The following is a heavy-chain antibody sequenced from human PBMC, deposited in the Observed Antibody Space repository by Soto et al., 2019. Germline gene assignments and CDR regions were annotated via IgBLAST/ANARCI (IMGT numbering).Heavy chain of an antibody. CDR2: IYHSGST. CDR1: GGSISSSNL. V-gene: IGHV4-4*02. CDR3: ARDSPRYSGSYPPDY. Sequence: SETLSLTCAVSGGSISSSNLWSWVRQPPGKGLEWIGEIYHSGSTNYNPSLKSRVTISVDKSKNQFSLYLQMNSLRAEDTAVYYCARDSPRYSGSYPPDYWGQGTLVTVSS. D-gene: IGHD1-26*01. J-gene: IGHJ4*02.